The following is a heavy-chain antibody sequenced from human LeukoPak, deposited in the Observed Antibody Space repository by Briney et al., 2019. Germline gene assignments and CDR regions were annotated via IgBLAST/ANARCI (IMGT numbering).Heavy chain of an antibody. V-gene: IGHV1-18*01. Sequence: GASVKVSCKASGYTFTSYGISWVRQAPGQGLEWMGWISAYNGNTNYAQKLQGRVTMTTDTSTSTAYMELRSLRSDDTAVYYCARGGRRYCSSTSCPPDPWGQGTLVTVSP. D-gene: IGHD2-2*01. CDR1: GYTFTSYG. J-gene: IGHJ5*02. CDR2: ISAYNGNT. CDR3: ARGGRRYCSSTSCPPDP.